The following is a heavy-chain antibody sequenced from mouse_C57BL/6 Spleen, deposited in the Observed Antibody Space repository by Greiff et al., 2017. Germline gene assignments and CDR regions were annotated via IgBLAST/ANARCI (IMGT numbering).Heavy chain of an antibody. CDR2: ISSGGDYI. Sequence: EVHLVESGEGLVKPGGSLKLSCAASGFTFSSYAMSWVRQTPEKRLAWVAYISSGGDYIYSADPVKGRFTISRDNARNTLYLQMSSLKSEETAVYYCTTDYYGSDYAMDYWGQGTSVTVSS. CDR1: GFTFSSYA. CDR3: TTDYYGSDYAMDY. V-gene: IGHV5-9-1*02. J-gene: IGHJ4*01. D-gene: IGHD1-1*01.